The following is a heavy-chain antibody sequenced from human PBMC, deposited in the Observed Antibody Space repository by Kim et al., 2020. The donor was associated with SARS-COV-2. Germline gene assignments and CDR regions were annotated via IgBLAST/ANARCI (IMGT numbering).Heavy chain of an antibody. J-gene: IGHJ4*02. Sequence: GGSLRLSCAASGFTFSNAWMSWVRQAPGKGLEWVGRIKSKTDGGTTDYAAPVKGRFTISRDDSKNTLYLQMNSLKTEDTAVYYCTTDGWQWLVQDPFDYWGQGTLVTVSS. CDR2: IKSKTDGGTT. CDR3: TTDGWQWLVQDPFDY. V-gene: IGHV3-15*01. CDR1: GFTFSNAW. D-gene: IGHD6-19*01.